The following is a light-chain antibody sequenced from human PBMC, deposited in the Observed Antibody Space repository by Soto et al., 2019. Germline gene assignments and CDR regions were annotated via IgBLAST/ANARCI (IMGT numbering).Light chain of an antibody. Sequence: DIVMTQSPDSLAVSLGERATINCQSSQSILFSSNNKNYLAWYQQKPGQPPKLLISWASTRESGVPDRFSGRGSGTDFTLTISSLQAEDVAVYYCQQYYNVPWTLGQGTKVEIK. CDR3: QQYYNVPWT. J-gene: IGKJ1*01. V-gene: IGKV4-1*01. CDR2: WAS. CDR1: QSILFSSNNKNY.